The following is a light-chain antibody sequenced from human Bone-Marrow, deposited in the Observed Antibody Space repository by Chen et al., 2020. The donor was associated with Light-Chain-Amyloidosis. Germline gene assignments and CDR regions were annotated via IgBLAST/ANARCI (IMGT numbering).Light chain of an antibody. V-gene: IGKV2-40*01. J-gene: IGKJ2*01. CDR2: TVS. CDR3: MQGIEFPHT. CDR1: QSLLDSDDGNTY. Sequence: DIVMTQNPLSLPVTPGEPASISCRSSQSLLDSDDGNTYLDWYLQKPGQSPQLLIYTVSYRASGVPDRFSGSGSDTDFKLKISRVEAEDVGVYFCMQGIEFPHTFGQGTKLEIK.